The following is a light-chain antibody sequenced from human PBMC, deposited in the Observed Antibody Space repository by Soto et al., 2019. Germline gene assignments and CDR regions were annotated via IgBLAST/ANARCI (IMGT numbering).Light chain of an antibody. Sequence: EIVSTQSPGTRSLSPGERATLSCRASQSVASNYLGWYQQKPGQAPRVLIFDASIRATGIPDRFSASGSGSDFTLTISRLEPDDFAMYYCRQYDSLPLTFGGGTNVDIK. CDR2: DAS. CDR1: QSVASNY. CDR3: RQYDSLPLT. V-gene: IGKV3-20*01. J-gene: IGKJ4*01.